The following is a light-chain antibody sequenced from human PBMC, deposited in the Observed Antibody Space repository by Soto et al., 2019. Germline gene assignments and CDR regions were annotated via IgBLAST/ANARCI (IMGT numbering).Light chain of an antibody. CDR3: QQYGSSPPWT. V-gene: IGKV3-20*01. CDR2: GAS. CDR1: QSISSSY. Sequence: EIVLTQAPGTLSLSPGERDTLSCRASQSISSSYLAWYQQKTGQAPRLLIYGASSRATGIPDRFSGSGSGTDFTLTISRLEPEDFAVYYCQQYGSSPPWTFGQGTKVDIK. J-gene: IGKJ1*01.